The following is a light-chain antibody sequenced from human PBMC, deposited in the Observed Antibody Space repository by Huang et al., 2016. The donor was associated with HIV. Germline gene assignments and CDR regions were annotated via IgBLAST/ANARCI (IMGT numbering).Light chain of an antibody. CDR2: SAS. Sequence: DILLTQSPSSLSASVGDRVTITCRASQNINTYLNWYQQKPGKAPNLRNHSASTLQTGVPSRFSGSGSGTDFTLTVNSLQPEDSATYYCQQGYSALSTFGQGTRL. J-gene: IGKJ5*01. CDR1: QNINTY. CDR3: QQGYSALST. V-gene: IGKV1-39*01.